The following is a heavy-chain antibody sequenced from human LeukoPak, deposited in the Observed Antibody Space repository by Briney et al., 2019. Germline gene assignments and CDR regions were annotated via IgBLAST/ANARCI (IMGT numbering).Heavy chain of an antibody. CDR3: ARVISSSYFDY. Sequence: GGSLRLSCAASGFTFSDYYMSWIRQAPGKGLEWVSYISSSGSTIYYADSVKGRFTISRDNAKNSQYLQMNSLRAEDTAVYYCARVISSSYFDYWGQGTLVTVSS. D-gene: IGHD6-6*01. J-gene: IGHJ4*02. CDR1: GFTFSDYY. CDR2: ISSSGSTI. V-gene: IGHV3-11*01.